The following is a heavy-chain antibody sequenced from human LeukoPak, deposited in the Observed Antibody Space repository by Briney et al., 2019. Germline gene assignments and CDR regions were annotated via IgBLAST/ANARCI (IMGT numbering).Heavy chain of an antibody. V-gene: IGHV4-39*01. D-gene: IGHD1-26*01. J-gene: IGHJ4*02. CDR3: ARQRGSYGVDY. Sequence: SETLSLTCTVSGGSISTSSYYWGWIRQPPGKGLEWIGSIYYSGSTYYNPSLKSRVTISVDTSKNQFSLKLSSVTAADTAVYYCARQRGSYGVDYWGQGTLVTVSS. CDR2: IYYSGST. CDR1: GGSISTSSYY.